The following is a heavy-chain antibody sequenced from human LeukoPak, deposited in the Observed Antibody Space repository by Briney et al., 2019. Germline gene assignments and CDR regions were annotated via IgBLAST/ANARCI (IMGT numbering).Heavy chain of an antibody. V-gene: IGHV4-59*01. Sequence: PSETLSLTCTVSGASINSYYWSWIRQPPGKGLEWLGYIYYSGITNYNPSLKSRVTISVDTSRNQFSLKLSSVTAADTAVYYCASRSSIWSGYQDTLYYFDSWGQGTLVTVSS. D-gene: IGHD3-3*01. CDR3: ASRSSIWSGYQDTLYYFDS. J-gene: IGHJ4*02. CDR1: GASINSYY. CDR2: IYYSGIT.